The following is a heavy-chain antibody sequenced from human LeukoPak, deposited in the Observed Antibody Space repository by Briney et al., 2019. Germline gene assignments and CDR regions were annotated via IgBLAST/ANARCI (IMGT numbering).Heavy chain of an antibody. D-gene: IGHD3-22*01. CDR3: AREYYDSSGYYRPTGMDV. V-gene: IGHV5-51*01. CDR1: GYSFTSYW. Sequence: GESLKISCKGSGYSFTSYWIGWVRQMPGKGLEWMGIIYPGDSDTRYSPSFQGQVTISADKSISTAYLQWSSLKASDTAMYYCAREYYDSSGYYRPTGMDVWGQGTTVTVSS. CDR2: IYPGDSDT. J-gene: IGHJ6*02.